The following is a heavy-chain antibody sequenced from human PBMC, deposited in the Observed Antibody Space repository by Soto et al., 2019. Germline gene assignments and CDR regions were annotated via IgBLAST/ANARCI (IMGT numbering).Heavy chain of an antibody. J-gene: IGHJ4*02. CDR2: ISYDGSNK. CDR1: GFTFSSYA. D-gene: IGHD3-22*01. CDR3: ARDYLNDSSGYLDY. Sequence: PVGSLRLSCAASGFTFSSYAMNWARQAPGKGLEWVAVISYDGSNKYYADSVKGRFTISRDNSKNTLYLQMNSLRAEDTAVYYCARDYLNDSSGYLDYWGQGTLVPASS. V-gene: IGHV3-30-3*01.